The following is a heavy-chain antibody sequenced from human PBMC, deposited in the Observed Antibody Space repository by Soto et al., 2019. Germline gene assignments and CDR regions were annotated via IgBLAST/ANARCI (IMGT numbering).Heavy chain of an antibody. V-gene: IGHV1-18*01. CDR1: GYTFTSYG. CDR2: ISAYNGNT. CDR3: ALLGYCSSTSCYTTYYYYYGMDV. D-gene: IGHD2-2*02. J-gene: IGHJ6*02. Sequence: VQLVQSGAEVKKPGASVKVSCKASGYTFTSYGISWVRQAPGQGLEWMGWISAYNGNTNYAQKLQGRVTMTTDTSTSTAYMELRSLRSDDTAVYYCALLGYCSSTSCYTTYYYYYGMDVWGQGTTVTVSS.